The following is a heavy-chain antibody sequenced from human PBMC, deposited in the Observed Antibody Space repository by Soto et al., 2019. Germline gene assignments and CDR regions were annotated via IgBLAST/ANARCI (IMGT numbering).Heavy chain of an antibody. CDR1: GFTFSSYA. Sequence: HPGGSLRLSCAASGFTFSSYAMSWVRQAPGKGLEWVSAISGSGGSTYYADSVKGRFTISRDNSRNTLYLQMNSLRAEDTAVYYCAKDQAYDILTEVGAFDIWGQGTMVTVSS. V-gene: IGHV3-23*01. CDR3: AKDQAYDILTEVGAFDI. CDR2: ISGSGGST. D-gene: IGHD3-9*01. J-gene: IGHJ3*02.